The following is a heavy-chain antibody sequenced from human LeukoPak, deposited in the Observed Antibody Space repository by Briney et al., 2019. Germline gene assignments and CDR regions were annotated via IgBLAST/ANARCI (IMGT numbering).Heavy chain of an antibody. Sequence: SETLSLTCTVSGDSISTYYWSWIRQPPGKGLEWIGYIYYRVTSDYNPSLKSRVTMSVDVSTRQISLKLSSVTAADTAVYYCAREYYYDSSGSPDAFDIWGQGTMVTVSS. CDR3: AREYYYDSSGSPDAFDI. CDR2: IYYRVTS. D-gene: IGHD3-22*01. CDR1: GDSISTYY. J-gene: IGHJ3*02. V-gene: IGHV4-59*12.